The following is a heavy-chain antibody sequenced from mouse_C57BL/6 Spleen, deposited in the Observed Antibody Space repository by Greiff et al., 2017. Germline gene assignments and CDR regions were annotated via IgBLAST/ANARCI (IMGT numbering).Heavy chain of an antibody. Sequence: ESGPGLVKPSQSLSLTCSVTGYSITSGYYWNWIRQFPGNKLEWMGFISYDGSNNYNPSLKNRISITRATSKNPFFLKLKSGTTEDTATSYCAGERDGNFYWGQGTTLTVSS. D-gene: IGHD2-1*01. V-gene: IGHV3-6*01. CDR2: ISYDGSN. J-gene: IGHJ2*01. CDR3: AGERDGNFY. CDR1: GYSITSGYY.